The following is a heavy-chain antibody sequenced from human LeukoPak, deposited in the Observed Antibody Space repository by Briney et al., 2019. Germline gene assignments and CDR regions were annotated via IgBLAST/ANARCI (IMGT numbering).Heavy chain of an antibody. CDR2: IWYDGSNK. Sequence: GGSLRLSCAASGFTFINAWMTWVRQAPGKGLEWVAVIWYDGSNKYYADSVKGRFTISRDNSKNTLYLQMNSLRAEDTAVYYCARDRGVYYGSGSSFDYWGQGTLVTVSS. CDR1: GFTFINAW. V-gene: IGHV3-33*08. CDR3: ARDRGVYYGSGSSFDY. J-gene: IGHJ4*02. D-gene: IGHD3-10*01.